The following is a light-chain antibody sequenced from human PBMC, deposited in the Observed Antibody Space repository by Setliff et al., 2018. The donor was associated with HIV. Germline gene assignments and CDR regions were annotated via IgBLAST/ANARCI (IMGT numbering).Light chain of an antibody. CDR3: CSYAGTYTSYWI. V-gene: IGLV2-11*01. J-gene: IGLJ3*02. Sequence: QSALAQPRSVSGSPGQSVTISCTGTSSDVGAYNYVSWYQQHPGKAPKLMIYDVSNRPSGVPDRFSGSKSGNTASLTISGLQAADEADYYCCSYAGTYTSYWIFCGGTKVTVL. CDR1: SSDVGAYNY. CDR2: DVS.